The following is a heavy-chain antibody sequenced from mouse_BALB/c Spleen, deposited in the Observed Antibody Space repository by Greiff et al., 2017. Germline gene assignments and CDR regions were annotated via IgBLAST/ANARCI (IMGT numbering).Heavy chain of an antibody. CDR3: VRQDWYYFDY. V-gene: IGHV10-1*02. D-gene: IGHD4-1*01. Sequence: VQLKESGGGLVQPKGSLKLSCAASGFTFNTYAMNWVRQAPGKGLEWVARIRSKSNNYATYYADSVKDRFTISRDDSQSMLYLQMNNLKTEDTAMYYCVRQDWYYFDYWGQGTTLTVSS. J-gene: IGHJ2*01. CDR1: GFTFNTYA. CDR2: IRSKSNNYAT.